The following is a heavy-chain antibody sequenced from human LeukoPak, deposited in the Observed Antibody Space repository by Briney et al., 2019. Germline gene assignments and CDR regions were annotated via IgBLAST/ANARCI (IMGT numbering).Heavy chain of an antibody. CDR2: MWYDGSNK. V-gene: IGHV3-30*04. CDR3: TRDGFNYYDSSGYHVHPIFDY. Sequence: SCKASGYTFTGYYMHWVRQAPGKGLGWVADMWYDGSNKYYAVTVKGRFTISSHNSKDTLYLKMNSLRTEDTAVYYCTRDGFNYYDSSGYHVHPIFDYWGQGTLVTVSS. CDR1: GYTFTGYY. D-gene: IGHD3-22*01. J-gene: IGHJ4*02.